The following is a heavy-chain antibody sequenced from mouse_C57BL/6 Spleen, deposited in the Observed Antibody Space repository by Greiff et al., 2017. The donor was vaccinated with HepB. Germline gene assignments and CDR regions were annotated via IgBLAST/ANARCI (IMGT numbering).Heavy chain of an antibody. CDR3: ARNSNYVDWYFDV. Sequence: VHLVESGPGLVQPSQSLSITCTVSGFSLTSYGVHWVRQSPGKGLEWLGVIWSGGSTDYNAAFISRLSISKDNSKSQVFFKMNSLQADDTAIYYCARNSNYVDWYFDVWGTGTTVTVSS. CDR1: GFSLTSYG. J-gene: IGHJ1*03. V-gene: IGHV2-2*01. CDR2: IWSGGST. D-gene: IGHD2-5*01.